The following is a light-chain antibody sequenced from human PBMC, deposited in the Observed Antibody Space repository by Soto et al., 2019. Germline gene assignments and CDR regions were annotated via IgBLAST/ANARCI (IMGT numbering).Light chain of an antibody. J-gene: IGLJ1*01. CDR1: SSDIGGYNY. Sequence: QSVLTQPRSVSGSPGQSVTISCTGTSSDIGGYNYVSWYQQHPGKAPKLMIYDITKRPSGVPDRFSGSRSGNTASLTISGLRAEDEADYYCCSYADSNTVKFGTGTKLTVL. CDR2: DIT. V-gene: IGLV2-11*01. CDR3: CSYADSNTVK.